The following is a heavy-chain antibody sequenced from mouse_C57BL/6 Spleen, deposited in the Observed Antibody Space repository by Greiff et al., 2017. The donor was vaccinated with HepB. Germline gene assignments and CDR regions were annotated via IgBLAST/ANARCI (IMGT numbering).Heavy chain of an antibody. CDR3: TTPYGRSALGYFDV. Sequence: EVQLQQSGAELVRPGASVKLSCTASGFNIKDDYMHWVKQRPEQGLEWIGWIDPENGDTEYASKFQGKATITADTPSNTAYLQLSSLTSEDTAVYYCTTPYGRSALGYFDVWGTGTTVTVSS. D-gene: IGHD1-1*01. CDR1: GFNIKDDY. V-gene: IGHV14-4*01. J-gene: IGHJ1*03. CDR2: IDPENGDT.